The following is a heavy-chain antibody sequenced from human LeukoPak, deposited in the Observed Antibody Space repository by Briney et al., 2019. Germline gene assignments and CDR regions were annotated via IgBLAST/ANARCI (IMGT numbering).Heavy chain of an antibody. CDR2: ISGDGDTT. J-gene: IGHJ4*02. Sequence: GGSLRLSCAASGFTFNDYTMHWVRQGPGRRLEWLSLISGDGDTTSYADSVKDRFTISRDNTKGSLYLQMNSLRAEDTAVYYCARDLSTPMVRGALDYWGQGTLVTVSS. CDR3: ARDLSTPMVRGALDY. CDR1: GFTFNDYT. V-gene: IGHV3-43*01. D-gene: IGHD3-10*01.